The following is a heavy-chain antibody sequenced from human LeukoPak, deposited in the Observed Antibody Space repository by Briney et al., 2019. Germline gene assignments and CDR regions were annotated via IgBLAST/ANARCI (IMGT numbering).Heavy chain of an antibody. Sequence: GGSLRLSCLTSGFTLSTNAMSWVRQAPGKGLEWISGISGSGASTYYADSVKGRFTISRDDSRNTLYLQMNSLRGDDTAVYYCAKDLAIFPPLYYFDYWGQGTLVTVSS. CDR2: ISGSGAST. D-gene: IGHD3-3*01. J-gene: IGHJ4*02. CDR3: AKDLAIFPPLYYFDY. CDR1: GFTLSTNA. V-gene: IGHV3-23*01.